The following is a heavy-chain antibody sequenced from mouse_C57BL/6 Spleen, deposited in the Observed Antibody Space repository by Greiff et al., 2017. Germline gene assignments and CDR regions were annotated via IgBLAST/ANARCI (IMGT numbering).Heavy chain of an antibody. Sequence: QVQLKQSGAELVKPGASVKISCKASGYAFSSYWMTWVKQRPGKGLEWIGQIYPGDGDTNYNGKFKGKATLTEDKSSSTAYMQLSSLTSEDSAVYFCARRGHAGLDYWGQGTTRTVSS. J-gene: IGHJ2*01. CDR3: ARRGHAGLDY. V-gene: IGHV1-80*01. CDR2: IYPGDGDT. CDR1: GYAFSSYW.